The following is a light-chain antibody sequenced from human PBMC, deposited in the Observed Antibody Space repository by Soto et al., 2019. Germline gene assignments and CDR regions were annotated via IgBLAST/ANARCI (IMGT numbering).Light chain of an antibody. CDR2: KAS. Sequence: DIQMTQSPSTLSASVGDRVTITCRASQNIGTWFAWYQQKPGKAPTLLIYKASILQSGVPPRVTRGGSGTEFTLTISSLHPDDFATYYGQQYNSHASTVGQGTRLESK. J-gene: IGKJ2*01. CDR1: QNIGTW. V-gene: IGKV1-5*03. CDR3: QQYNSHAST.